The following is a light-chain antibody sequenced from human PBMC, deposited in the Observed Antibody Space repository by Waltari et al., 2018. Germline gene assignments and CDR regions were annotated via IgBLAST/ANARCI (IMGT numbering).Light chain of an antibody. CDR1: QSVSSSH. V-gene: IGKV3-20*01. J-gene: IGKJ3*01. CDR2: NGS. Sequence: EIVLTQSPGTLSLSPGEIATLSCRASQSVSSSHLAWYQQKPVQAPRLLIYNGSRRATGIPDRFSVFGSGTDLTLTISRLEPEDFAVYYCQQCQTSPRTFGPGTKVVFK. CDR3: QQCQTSPRT.